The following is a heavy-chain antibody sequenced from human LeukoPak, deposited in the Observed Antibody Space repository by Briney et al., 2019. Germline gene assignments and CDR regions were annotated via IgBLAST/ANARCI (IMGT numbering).Heavy chain of an antibody. Sequence: PGGSLRLSCAPSGFTFSGSGMHWVRQAPGKGLEWLTFIHASGNSKYYADSVKGRFTISRDNFKNTLSLQMNSLRVEDTGVYYCARSLTDREYFQHWGQGTLVTVSS. CDR2: IHASGNSK. CDR1: GFTFSGSG. CDR3: ARSLTDREYFQH. V-gene: IGHV3-30*02. J-gene: IGHJ1*01.